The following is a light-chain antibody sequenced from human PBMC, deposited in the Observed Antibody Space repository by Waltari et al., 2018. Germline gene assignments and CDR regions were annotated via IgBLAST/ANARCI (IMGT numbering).Light chain of an antibody. CDR2: YAS. CDR3: HQSSSLPYT. V-gene: IGKV6D-21*02. Sequence: PQEKVTITCRASQSIGSSIHWYQQKPDQSPKLLIKYASQSISGVPSRFSVSGSGTAFTLTINGLEAEDAAAYYCHQSSSLPYTFGQGTKLEIK. J-gene: IGKJ2*01. CDR1: QSIGSS.